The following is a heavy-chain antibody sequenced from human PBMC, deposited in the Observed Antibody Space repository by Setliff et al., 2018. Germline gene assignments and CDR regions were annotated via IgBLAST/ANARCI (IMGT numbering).Heavy chain of an antibody. V-gene: IGHV3-48*01. CDR3: ARTSTVTRNPLFDY. D-gene: IGHD4-17*01. J-gene: IGHJ4*02. Sequence: GGSLRLSCVVSGFSFSNYGMTWVRQAPGKGLEWISYISTSSSTRYYADCVKGRFTISSDNANQSLYLQMNSLRAEDTAVYYCARTSTVTRNPLFDYWGQGTLVTVSS. CDR1: GFSFSNYG. CDR2: ISTSSSTR.